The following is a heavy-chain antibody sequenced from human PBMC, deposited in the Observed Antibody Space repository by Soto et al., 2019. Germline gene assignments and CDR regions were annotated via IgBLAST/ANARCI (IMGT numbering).Heavy chain of an antibody. CDR3: ARGMYYDFWSGYYSPGYYYYGMDV. CDR2: IYYSGST. Sequence: SSETLSLTCTVSGGSISSYYWSWIRQPPGKGLEWIGYIYYSGSTNYNPSLKSRVTISVDTSKNQFSLKLSSVTAADTAVYYCARGMYYDFWSGYYSPGYYYYGMDVWGQGTTVTVSS. CDR1: GGSISSYY. J-gene: IGHJ6*02. V-gene: IGHV4-59*01. D-gene: IGHD3-3*01.